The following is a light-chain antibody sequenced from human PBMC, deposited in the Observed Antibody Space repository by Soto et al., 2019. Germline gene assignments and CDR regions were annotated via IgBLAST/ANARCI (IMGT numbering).Light chain of an antibody. V-gene: IGKV3-20*01. CDR2: AAS. Sequence: EIVLTQSPGTLSLSPGARATLSCRASQSVSSNYLAWYQQKPGQAPRLLIYAASIRATGIPDRFSGSGSGTDFTLTISRLEPEDFAVYYCQQYSSYPITFGQGTKVDIK. CDR1: QSVSSNY. CDR3: QQYSSYPIT. J-gene: IGKJ1*01.